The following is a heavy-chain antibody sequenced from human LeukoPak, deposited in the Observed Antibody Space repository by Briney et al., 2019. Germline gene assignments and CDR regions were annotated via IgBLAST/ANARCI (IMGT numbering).Heavy chain of an antibody. Sequence: TASETLSLTCTVSGDSISSTSYYWDRIRQPPGKGLEWIGSIYNSGTTYYNPSLKSRVTISVDTSKNQFSLKVSSVTAADTAVYYCASRVYGLGSFNYWGQGTLVTVSS. CDR3: ASRVYGLGSFNY. CDR2: IYNSGTT. J-gene: IGHJ4*01. D-gene: IGHD3-10*01. V-gene: IGHV4-39*01. CDR1: GDSISSTSYY.